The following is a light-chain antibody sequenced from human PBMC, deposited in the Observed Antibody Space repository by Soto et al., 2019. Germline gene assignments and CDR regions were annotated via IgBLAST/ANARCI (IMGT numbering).Light chain of an antibody. CDR3: SSYTGSSPFV. CDR2: DVN. Sequence: QSVLTQPASVSGSPGQSITISCTGTSSDVGGYNYVSWYQQLPGKAPKLMIYDVNNRPSGVSNRFPGSKSGNTASLTISGLQAEDEADYYCSSYTGSSPFVFGTETKVTVL. CDR1: SSDVGGYNY. J-gene: IGLJ1*01. V-gene: IGLV2-14*01.